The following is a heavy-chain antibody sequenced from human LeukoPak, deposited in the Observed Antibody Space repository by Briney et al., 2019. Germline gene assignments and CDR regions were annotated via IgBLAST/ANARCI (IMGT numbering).Heavy chain of an antibody. CDR2: ISGSGGST. CDR3: ATDWRGVITDY. Sequence: PGGSLRLSCAASGFTVSSNYMSWVRQAPGKGLEWVSAISGSGGSTYYADSVKGRFTISRNNSKNTLYLQMNSLRAEDTAVYYCATDWRGVITDYWGQGTLVTVSS. CDR1: GFTVSSNY. V-gene: IGHV3-23*01. J-gene: IGHJ4*02. D-gene: IGHD3-10*01.